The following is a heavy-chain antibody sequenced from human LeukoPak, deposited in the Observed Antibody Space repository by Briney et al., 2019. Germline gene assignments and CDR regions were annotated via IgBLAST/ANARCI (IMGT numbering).Heavy chain of an antibody. V-gene: IGHV3-21*01. Sequence: PGGSLRLSCAASGFTFSSYSMNWVRQAPGKGLEWVSSISSSSSYIYYADSVKGRFTISRDNAKNSLYLQMNSLRAEDTAVYYCARNYDFWSGYYTGLDTYYFDYWGQGTLVTVPS. CDR2: ISSSSSYI. CDR1: GFTFSSYS. D-gene: IGHD3-3*01. J-gene: IGHJ4*02. CDR3: ARNYDFWSGYYTGLDTYYFDY.